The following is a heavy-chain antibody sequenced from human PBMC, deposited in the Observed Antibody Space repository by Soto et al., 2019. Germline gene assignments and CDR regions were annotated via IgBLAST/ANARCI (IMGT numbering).Heavy chain of an antibody. CDR3: ARGKGTHKY. Sequence: SETLSLTCTVSGVTLSCYCWSWIRQTPGKTLEWIGCIYFNGTTKYNPSLKSRVTISLDMSKNQFSLKLRSVTATDTAVYHCARGKGTHKYWGRGTLVTVSS. V-gene: IGHV4-59*01. J-gene: IGHJ4*02. CDR2: IYFNGTT. D-gene: IGHD3-10*01. CDR1: GVTLSCYC.